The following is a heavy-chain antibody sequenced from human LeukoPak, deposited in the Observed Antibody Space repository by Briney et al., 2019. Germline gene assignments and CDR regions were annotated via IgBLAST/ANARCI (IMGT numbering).Heavy chain of an antibody. D-gene: IGHD4-17*01. CDR3: AKGFYGGLRGPGDV. Sequence: GGSLRLSCAASGFTFSSYAMSWVRQAPGKGLEWVSAISGSGGSTYYADSVKGRFTISRDNSKNTLYLQMNSLRAEDTAVYYCAKGFYGGLRGPGDVWGQGTTVTVSS. CDR1: GFTFSSYA. J-gene: IGHJ6*02. CDR2: ISGSGGST. V-gene: IGHV3-23*01.